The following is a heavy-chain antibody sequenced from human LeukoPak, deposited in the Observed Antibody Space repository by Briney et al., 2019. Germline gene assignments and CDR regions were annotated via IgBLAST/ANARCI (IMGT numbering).Heavy chain of an antibody. D-gene: IGHD6-13*01. CDR1: CGSISSSSYY. Sequence: PSETLSLTCTVSCGSISSSSYYWGWIRQPPGKWLEWMGYIYHSGSTYYNPSLKSRVTISVDRSKNQFSLKLSSVTAADTAVYYCARGGSSSWYPEYFQHWGQGTLVTVSS. J-gene: IGHJ1*01. V-gene: IGHV4-39*07. CDR3: ARGGSSSWYPEYFQH. CDR2: IYHSGST.